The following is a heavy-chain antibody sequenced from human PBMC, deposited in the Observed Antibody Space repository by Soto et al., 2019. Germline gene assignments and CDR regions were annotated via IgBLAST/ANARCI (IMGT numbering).Heavy chain of an antibody. CDR2: AYYSGST. CDR3: ARASPYGDYALDY. D-gene: IGHD4-17*01. Sequence: SETLSLTCTVSGGSISHYYWSWIRQSPGKGLEWIGYAYYSGSTNYNPSLKSRPTISVDTSKNQFSLKLRSVTAADTAVYYCARASPYGDYALDYWGQGTLVTVSS. V-gene: IGHV4-59*01. J-gene: IGHJ4*02. CDR1: GGSISHYY.